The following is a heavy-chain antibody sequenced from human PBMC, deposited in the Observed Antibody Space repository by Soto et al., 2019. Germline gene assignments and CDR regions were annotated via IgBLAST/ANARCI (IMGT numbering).Heavy chain of an antibody. CDR1: GYTHTELS. Sequence: ASVKVSCKVSGYTHTELSMHWVRQAPGKGLEWLGGFEPEDGETIYAQKFQGRVTMTEDTSTDTAYMVLSSLRSEDTAVYYCATEVTPYGDYVRDACDIWGQGTMVTVSS. J-gene: IGHJ3*02. V-gene: IGHV1-24*01. CDR3: ATEVTPYGDYVRDACDI. CDR2: FEPEDGET. D-gene: IGHD4-17*01.